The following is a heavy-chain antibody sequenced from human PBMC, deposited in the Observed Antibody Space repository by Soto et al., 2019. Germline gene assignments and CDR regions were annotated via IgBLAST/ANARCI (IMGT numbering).Heavy chain of an antibody. CDR3: ASSWHSSSWLDY. D-gene: IGHD6-13*01. CDR1: GGTFSSYA. J-gene: IGHJ4*02. V-gene: IGHV1-69*13. CDR2: IIPIFGTA. Sequence: SVKVSCKASGGTFSSYAISWVRQAPGQGLEWMGGIIPIFGTANYAQKFQGRVTITADESTSTAYMELSSLRSEDTAVYYCASSWHSSSWLDYWGQGTLVTVSS.